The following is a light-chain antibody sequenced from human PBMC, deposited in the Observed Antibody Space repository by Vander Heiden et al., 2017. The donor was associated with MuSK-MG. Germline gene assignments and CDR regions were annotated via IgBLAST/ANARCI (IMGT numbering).Light chain of an antibody. V-gene: IGLV2-14*01. CDR1: SSDVGGYNY. Sequence: QSALTQPASVSGSPGQSITISCTGTSSDVGGYNYVSWYQQHPGKAPKLMIYDVSNRPSVVSNRFSGSKSGNTASLTISGLQAEDEADYYCSSYTSSSTLDVVFGGGTQLTV. CDR2: DVS. CDR3: SSYTSSSTLDVV. J-gene: IGLJ3*02.